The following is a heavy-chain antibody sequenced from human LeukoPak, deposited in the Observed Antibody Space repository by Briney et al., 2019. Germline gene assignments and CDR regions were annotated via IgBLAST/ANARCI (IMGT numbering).Heavy chain of an antibody. V-gene: IGHV3-66*02. CDR3: ARAGGYCTNGVCFDFDY. J-gene: IGHJ4*02. CDR1: GFTVSSNY. D-gene: IGHD2-8*01. Sequence: GGSLRLSCAASGFTVSSNYMSWVRQAPGKGLEWVSVIYSGGSTYYAESVKGRFTISRDNSKNTLYLQMNSLRAEDTAVYYCARAGGYCTNGVCFDFDYWGQGTLVTVSS. CDR2: IYSGGST.